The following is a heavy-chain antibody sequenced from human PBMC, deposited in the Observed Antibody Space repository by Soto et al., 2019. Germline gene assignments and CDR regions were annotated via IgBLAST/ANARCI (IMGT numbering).Heavy chain of an antibody. CDR2: IYWDGDK. CDR3: AQTLYHSGTYTFDY. Sequence: QITLKESGPTLVKPTQTLTLTCTFSGFSLSISGVGVGWIRQPPGKPLEWLALIYWDGDKRYSPSLKSRLTITKDTAKNQVVLTMTNMDPVDTATYYCAQTLYHSGTYTFDYWGQGTLVNVSA. V-gene: IGHV2-5*02. D-gene: IGHD3-10*01. CDR1: GFSLSISGVG. J-gene: IGHJ4*02.